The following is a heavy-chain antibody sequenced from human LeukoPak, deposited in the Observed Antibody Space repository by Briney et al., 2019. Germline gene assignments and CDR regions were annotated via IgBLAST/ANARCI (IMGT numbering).Heavy chain of an antibody. CDR1: GASVSSSH. D-gene: IGHD2/OR15-2a*01. J-gene: IGHJ4*02. CDR3: SEGYFEPFDH. CDR2: LSYTGKT. V-gene: IGHV4-59*02. Sequence: SETLSPTRVVSGASVSSSHWNWIRQLPGKGLEWIGCLSYTGKTDYNPSLTSRVPIPLDMSKKQVSLKLRSVTAAAPPVYSCSEGYFEPFDHWGQGTLVTVSS.